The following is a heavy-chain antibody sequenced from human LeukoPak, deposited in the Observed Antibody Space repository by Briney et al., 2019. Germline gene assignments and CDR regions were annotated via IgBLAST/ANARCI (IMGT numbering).Heavy chain of an antibody. J-gene: IGHJ4*02. Sequence: GRCLRLSCAASGFTFSSYAMHWVRQAPGKGLEWVAVISYDGSNKYYADSVKGRFTISRDNSKNTLYLQMNSLRAEDTAVYYCARGLGDYGDYVVDYWGQGTLVTVSS. D-gene: IGHD4-17*01. CDR2: ISYDGSNK. V-gene: IGHV3-30-3*01. CDR1: GFTFSSYA. CDR3: ARGLGDYGDYVVDY.